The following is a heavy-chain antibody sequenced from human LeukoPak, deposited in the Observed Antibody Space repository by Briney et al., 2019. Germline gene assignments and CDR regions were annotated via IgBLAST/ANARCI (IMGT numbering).Heavy chain of an antibody. J-gene: IGHJ5*02. D-gene: IGHD5-18*01. CDR3: ARGPPGPRGYSYGYPYNWFDP. CDR2: IYHSGST. V-gene: IGHV4-30-2*01. CDR1: GGSISSGGYS. Sequence: SETLSLTCAVSGGSISSGGYSWSWIRQPPGKGLEWIGYIYHSGSTYYNPSLKSRVTISVDTSKNQFSLKLSSVTAADTAVYYCARGPPGPRGYSYGYPYNWFDPWGQGTLVTVSS.